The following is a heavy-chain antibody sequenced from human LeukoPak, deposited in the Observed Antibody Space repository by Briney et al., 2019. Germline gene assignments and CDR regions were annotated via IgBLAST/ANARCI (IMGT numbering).Heavy chain of an antibody. D-gene: IGHD3-3*01. V-gene: IGHV4-34*01. Sequence: KPSETLSLTCAVYGGSFSGYYWSWIRQRPGKGLEWIGEINHSGSTNYNPSLKSRVTISVDTSKNQFSLKLSSVTAADTAVYYCARGRKRITIFGVVGNWFDPWGRGTLVTVSS. CDR1: GGSFSGYY. CDR3: ARGRKRITIFGVVGNWFDP. CDR2: INHSGST. J-gene: IGHJ5*02.